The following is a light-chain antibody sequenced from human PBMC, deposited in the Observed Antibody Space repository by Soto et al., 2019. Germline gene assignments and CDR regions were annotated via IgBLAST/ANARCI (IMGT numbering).Light chain of an antibody. CDR2: DNN. CDR1: SSNIGNYD. CDR3: GTWDSSLSGGHWV. V-gene: IGLV1-51*01. Sequence: QSVLTQPPSVSAAPGQKVTISCSGSSSNIGNYDVSWYQQLPGTAPKLLIYDNNKRPSGIPDRFSGAKSGTSATLGITGLQTGDEADYYCGTWDSSLSGGHWVFGGGTKLTVL. J-gene: IGLJ3*02.